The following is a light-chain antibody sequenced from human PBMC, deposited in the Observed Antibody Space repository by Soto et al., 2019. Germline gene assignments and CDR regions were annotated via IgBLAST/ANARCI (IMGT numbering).Light chain of an antibody. CDR3: SSYSSSNTPYV. CDR2: EVS. CDR1: SSDVGGYIY. V-gene: IGLV2-14*01. J-gene: IGLJ1*01. Sequence: QSALTQPASVSGSPGQSITISCTGTSSDVGGYIYVSWYQQHPGKAPKLVIYEVSNLPSVISNRFSGSKSGNTDSLTISGLQAEDEADYYCSSYSSSNTPYVFGTGTKVTVL.